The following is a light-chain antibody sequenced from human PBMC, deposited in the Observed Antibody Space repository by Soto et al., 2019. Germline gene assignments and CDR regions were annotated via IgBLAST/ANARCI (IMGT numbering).Light chain of an antibody. J-gene: IGLJ2*01. V-gene: IGLV2-14*01. CDR3: SSYRSGTVV. CDR2: DVT. Sequence: QSVLTQPASVSGSPGQSITISCTGPSSDVGGSNYVSWYQQHPGIAPKLMIYDVTNRPSGVSHRFSGSRSGNTASLTISGLQAEDEADYYCSSYRSGTVVFGGGTQLTVL. CDR1: SSDVGGSNY.